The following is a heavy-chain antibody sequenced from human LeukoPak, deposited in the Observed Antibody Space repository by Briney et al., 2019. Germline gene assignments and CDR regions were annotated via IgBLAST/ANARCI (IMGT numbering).Heavy chain of an antibody. CDR3: ARSVSAYAGRGWFDP. CDR1: GGSIRSLGYS. V-gene: IGHV4-39*07. J-gene: IGHJ5*02. CDR2: MYYTGTT. Sequence: SEALSLTCSVSGGSIRSLGYSWGWIRQPPGKGLEWIASMYYTGTTYYNPSLKSRVTMSVDTSKNQFSLNLTSVTAADTAVFYCARSVSAYAGRGWFDPWGQGTLVTVSS. D-gene: IGHD5-12*01.